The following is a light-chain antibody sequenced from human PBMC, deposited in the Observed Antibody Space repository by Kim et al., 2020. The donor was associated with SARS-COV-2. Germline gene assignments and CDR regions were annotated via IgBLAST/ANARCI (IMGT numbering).Light chain of an antibody. J-gene: IGLJ2*01. CDR3: QSYNRSNVI. V-gene: IGLV6-57*03. CDR1: SGGLGDNY. Sequence: GRTVTSACTRSSGGLGDNYVQWYQQRPGVAPTTLIYEDDQRPSGVPDRFSGSIDSSSNSASLTISGLKTEDEADYYCQSYNRSNVIFGGGTQLTVL. CDR2: EDD.